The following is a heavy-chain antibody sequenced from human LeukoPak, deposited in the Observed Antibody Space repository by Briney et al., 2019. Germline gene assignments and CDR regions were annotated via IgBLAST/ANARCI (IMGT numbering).Heavy chain of an antibody. V-gene: IGHV1-24*01. D-gene: IGHD1-14*01. CDR2: FNPEDGEK. CDR1: GYTLTELS. CDR3: STRGNVLRAGTYPYYFDY. J-gene: IGHJ4*02. Sequence: ASVKVSCTVSGYTLTELSMHWVRQAPGKGLEWMGGFNPEDGEKIYAQKLQGRVTMTKDTSTNTAYLEMSSLRSEATAVYYCSTRGNVLRAGTYPYYFDYWGQGTLVTVSS.